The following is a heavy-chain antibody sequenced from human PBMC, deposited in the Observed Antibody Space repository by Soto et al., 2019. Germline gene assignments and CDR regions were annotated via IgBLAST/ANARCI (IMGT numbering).Heavy chain of an antibody. J-gene: IGHJ6*02. D-gene: IGHD5-12*01. CDR2: ISYDGSNK. Sequence: QVQLVESGGGVVQPGRSLRLSCAASGFTFSSYGMHWVRQAPGKGLEWVAVISYDGSNKYYADSVKGRFTISRDNSKNTLYLQMNSLRAEDTAVYYCAKDRVESGYEEYYYYSGMDVWGQGTTVTVSS. CDR1: GFTFSSYG. CDR3: AKDRVESGYEEYYYYSGMDV. V-gene: IGHV3-30*18.